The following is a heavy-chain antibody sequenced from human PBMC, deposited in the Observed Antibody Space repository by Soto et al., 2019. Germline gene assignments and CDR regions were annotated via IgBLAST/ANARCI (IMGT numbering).Heavy chain of an antibody. J-gene: IGHJ6*02. CDR1: GFNFGAYA. CDR2: ISGSSSGT. V-gene: IGHV3-23*01. CDR3: AKDRSENFWVYYYAMDV. D-gene: IGHD6-19*01. Sequence: EARLLESGGGLIQPGGSLRLSCDASGFNFGAYAMSWVRQAPGKGLQWVSGISGSSSGTYYTDSVKGLFTISRDNSKNTVYLQMNSLRGEDTAVYYCAKDRSENFWVYYYAMDVWGQGTAVTVSS.